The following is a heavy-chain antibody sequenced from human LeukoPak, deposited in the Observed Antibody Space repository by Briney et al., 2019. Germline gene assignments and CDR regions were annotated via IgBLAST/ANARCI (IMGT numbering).Heavy chain of an antibody. D-gene: IGHD3-22*01. CDR2: INPNSGGT. CDR3: ASHLPAGMYYYDSSGYYSDPFDI. J-gene: IGHJ3*02. CDR1: GYTFTGYC. V-gene: IGHV1-2*02. Sequence: ASVKVSCKTSGYTFTGYCMRWVRQAPGQGLEWMGWINPNSGGTNYAQKFQGRVTMTRDTSISTAYMELSRLRADDTAVYYCASHLPAGMYYYDSSGYYSDPFDIWRQGTMVTVSS.